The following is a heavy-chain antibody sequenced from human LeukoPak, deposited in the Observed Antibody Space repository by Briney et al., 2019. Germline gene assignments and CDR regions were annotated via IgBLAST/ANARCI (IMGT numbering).Heavy chain of an antibody. J-gene: IGHJ3*02. Sequence: GGSLRLSCAASGFTFSNAWLNWVRQAPRKGLEWVGLIKNKIASGTTDYAAPVKGRFTISRDDSKNTLFRQMNSLKTEDTAMYYCTTNDAFDIWGQGTMVTVSS. CDR1: GFTFSNAW. CDR3: TTNDAFDI. CDR2: IKNKIASGTT. V-gene: IGHV3-15*01.